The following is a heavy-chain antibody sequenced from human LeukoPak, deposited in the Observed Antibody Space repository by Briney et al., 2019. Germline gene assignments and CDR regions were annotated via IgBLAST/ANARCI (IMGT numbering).Heavy chain of an antibody. CDR3: AIVGAAGVTDY. V-gene: IGHV4-59*01. CDR1: GGSISSYY. D-gene: IGHD2-15*01. J-gene: IGHJ4*02. CDR2: IYYSGST. Sequence: SETLSLTCTVSGGSISSYYWSWIRQPPGKGLEWIGYIYYSGSTNYNPSLKSRVTISVDTSKNQLSLKLSSVTAADTAVYYCAIVGAAGVTDYCGRGTLVTVSS.